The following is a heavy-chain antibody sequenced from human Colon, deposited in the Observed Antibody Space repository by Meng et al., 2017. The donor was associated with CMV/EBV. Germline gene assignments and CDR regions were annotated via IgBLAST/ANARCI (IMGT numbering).Heavy chain of an antibody. CDR1: FSRYA. J-gene: IGHJ5*02. D-gene: IGHD3-3*01. CDR3: ARDISRDYDFWSGSNWFDP. Sequence: FSRYAMHWVRQSPGKGLECVAVISYDGSNKYYADSVKGRFTISRDNSKNTLYLQMNSLRAEDTAVYYCARDISRDYDFWSGSNWFDPWGQGTLVTVSS. CDR2: ISYDGSNK. V-gene: IGHV3-30-3*01.